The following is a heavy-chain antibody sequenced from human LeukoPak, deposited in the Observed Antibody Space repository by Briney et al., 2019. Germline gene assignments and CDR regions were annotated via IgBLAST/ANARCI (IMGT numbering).Heavy chain of an antibody. CDR2: INHSGST. CDR3: ARGRRVLVAPSYGMDV. V-gene: IGHV4-34*01. Sequence: SETLSLTCAVYGGSFSGYHWSWIRQPPGKGLEWIGEINHSGSTNYNPSLKSRVTISVDTSKNQFSLKLSSVTAADTAVYYCARGRRVLVAPSYGMDVWGQGTTVTVSS. CDR1: GGSFSGYH. D-gene: IGHD3-9*01. J-gene: IGHJ6*02.